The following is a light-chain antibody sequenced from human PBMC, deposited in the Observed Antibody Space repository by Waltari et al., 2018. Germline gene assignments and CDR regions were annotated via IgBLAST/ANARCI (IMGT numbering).Light chain of an antibody. CDR1: QPISSY. CDR3: QQYYNYPWT. J-gene: IGKJ1*01. V-gene: IGKV1-8*01. CDR2: ATS. Sequence: AIRLTPSPSSLSASTGDSVTTTCRASQPISSYLAWYQQKPGKAPKFLIYATSTLQSGVPSRFSGSGFGTDFTLTINCLQSEDFATYYCQQYYNYPWTFGQGTKVEIK.